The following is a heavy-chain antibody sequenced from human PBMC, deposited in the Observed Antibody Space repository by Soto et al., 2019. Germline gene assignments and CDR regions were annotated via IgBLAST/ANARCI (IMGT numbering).Heavy chain of an antibody. Sequence: GESLKISCKASGYSFTNYWIGWVRQMPGKGLEWMAIIYPGDSDARYRPSFQGQVTISADKSINTAYLQWSSLKASDTAMYYCARSRITGTTWSFDKWGHGTLVTVSS. V-gene: IGHV5-51*01. CDR3: ARSRITGTTWSFDK. J-gene: IGHJ4*01. CDR1: GYSFTNYW. D-gene: IGHD1-20*01. CDR2: IYPGDSDA.